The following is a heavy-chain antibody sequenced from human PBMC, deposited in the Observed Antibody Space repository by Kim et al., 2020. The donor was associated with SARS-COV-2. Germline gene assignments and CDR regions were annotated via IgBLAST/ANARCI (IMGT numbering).Heavy chain of an antibody. CDR2: IYYSGST. CDR1: GGSISSGGYY. D-gene: IGHD6-19*01. V-gene: IGHV4-31*03. J-gene: IGHJ4*02. Sequence: SETLSLTCTVSGGSISSGGYYWSWIRQHPGKGLEWIGYIYYSGSTYYNPSLKSRVTISVDTSKNQFSLKLSSVTAADTAVYYCARKPKSIDWYVGSGWFAYWGQGTLVTVSS. CDR3: ARKPKSIDWYVGSGWFAY.